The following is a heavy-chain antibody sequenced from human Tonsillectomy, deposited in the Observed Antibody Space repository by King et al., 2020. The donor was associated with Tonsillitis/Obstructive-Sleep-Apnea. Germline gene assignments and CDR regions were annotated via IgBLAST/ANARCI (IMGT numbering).Heavy chain of an antibody. J-gene: IGHJ3*02. D-gene: IGHD6-13*01. CDR2: INWNGGST. Sequence: QLVQSGGGVVRPGGSLRLSCAASGFTFDDYGMSWVRQAPGKGLEWVSGINWNGGSTGYADSVKGRFTISRDNAKNSLYLQMNNLRAEDTALYYCGRCPGIAAVGAFDIWGQGTLVTVSS. V-gene: IGHV3-20*04. CDR3: GRCPGIAAVGAFDI. CDR1: GFTFDDYG.